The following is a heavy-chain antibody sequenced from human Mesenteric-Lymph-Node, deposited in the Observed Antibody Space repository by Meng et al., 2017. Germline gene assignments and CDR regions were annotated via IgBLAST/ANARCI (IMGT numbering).Heavy chain of an antibody. D-gene: IGHD3-22*01. CDR1: GGSISSGSYY. CDR2: IYTSGST. Sequence: SETLSLTCTVSGGSISSGSYYWSWIRQPAGKGLEWIGRIYTSGSTNYNPSLKSRVTISVDTSKNQFSLKLSSVTAADTAVYYCARAGREAYYYDSSGSAAAFAIWGQGKRVNVSS. V-gene: IGHV4-61*02. CDR3: ARAGREAYYYDSSGSAAAFAI. J-gene: IGHJ3*02.